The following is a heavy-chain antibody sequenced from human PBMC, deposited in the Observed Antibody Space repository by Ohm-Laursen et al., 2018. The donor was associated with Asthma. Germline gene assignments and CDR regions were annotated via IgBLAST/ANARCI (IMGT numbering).Heavy chain of an antibody. CDR1: GFSLSTSRMR. CDR3: AHGGTGTEGYYYYGMDV. V-gene: IGHV2-70*04. CDR2: IDSDDDK. D-gene: IGHD1-1*01. J-gene: IGHJ6*02. Sequence: TQTLTLTCTFSGFSLSTSRMRVSWIRQPPGQALEWLARIDSDDDKLYSTSLKTRLTISKDTSKNQVVLTMTNMDPVDTATYYCAHGGTGTEGYYYYGMDVWGQGTTVTVSS.